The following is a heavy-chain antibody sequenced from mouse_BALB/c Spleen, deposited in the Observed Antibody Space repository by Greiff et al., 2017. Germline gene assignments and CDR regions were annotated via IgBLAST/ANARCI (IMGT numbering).Heavy chain of an antibody. Sequence: DVMLVESGGGLVQPGGSLKLSCAASGFTFSSYGMSWVRQTPDKRLELVATINSNGGSTYYPDSVKGRFTISRDNAKNTLYLQMSSLKSEDTAMYYCARYYRYDGYFDVWGAGTTVTVSS. J-gene: IGHJ1*01. D-gene: IGHD2-14*01. CDR2: INSNGGST. V-gene: IGHV5-6-3*01. CDR1: GFTFSSYG. CDR3: ARYYRYDGYFDV.